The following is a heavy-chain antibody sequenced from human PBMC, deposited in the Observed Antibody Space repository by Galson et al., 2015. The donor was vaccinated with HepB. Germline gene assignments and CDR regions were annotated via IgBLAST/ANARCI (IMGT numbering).Heavy chain of an antibody. CDR1: GFTFSSYA. D-gene: IGHD2-15*01. V-gene: IGHV3-30-3*01. J-gene: IGHJ6*02. CDR3: ASRAGRGSLYYYYGMDV. Sequence: SLRLSCAASGFTFSSYAIHWLRQAPGKGLEWVAVISYDGSNKYYADSVKGRFTISRDNSKNTLYLQMNSLRAEDTAVYYCASRAGRGSLYYYYGMDVWGQGTTVTVSS. CDR2: ISYDGSNK.